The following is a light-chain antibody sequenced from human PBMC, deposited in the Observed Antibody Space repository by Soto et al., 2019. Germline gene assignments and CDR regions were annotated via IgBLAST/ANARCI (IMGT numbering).Light chain of an antibody. V-gene: IGKV3-20*01. CDR2: GAS. Sequence: TQSLATLFLSPGEIVTLSCMASQSVSINFLAGYQQKPGQGPSLLIYGASICGTGIPDTSSDSGSGTVFTLTISTLEPQDFTVSDCQQYGSSPWTFSQGTKVDIK. CDR3: QQYGSSPWT. CDR1: QSVSINF. J-gene: IGKJ1*01.